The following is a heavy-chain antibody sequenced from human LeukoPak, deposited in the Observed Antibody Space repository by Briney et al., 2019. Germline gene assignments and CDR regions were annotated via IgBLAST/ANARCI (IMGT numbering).Heavy chain of an antibody. CDR3: ARDSSTWRTLNSIKIDY. D-gene: IGHD6-13*01. CDR1: GYTFTGYY. V-gene: IGHV1-2*06. Sequence: ASVKASCKASGYTFTGYYMHWVRQAPGQGLEWMGRINPNSGGTNSAQKFQGRVTMTRDTSISTAYMELSRLRSDDTAVYYCARDSSTWRTLNSIKIDYWGQGTLVTVSS. CDR2: INPNSGGT. J-gene: IGHJ4*02.